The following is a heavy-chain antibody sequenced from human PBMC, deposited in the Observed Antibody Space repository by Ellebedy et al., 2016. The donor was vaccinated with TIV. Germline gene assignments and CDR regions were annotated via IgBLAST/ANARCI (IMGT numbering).Heavy chain of an antibody. Sequence: SVKVSXXASVGTFSSYAISWVRQAPGQGLEWMGGIIPIFGTANYAQKFQGRVTITADESTSTAYMGLSSLRSEDTAVYYCARASQREDSSGWYVVYWGQGTLVTVSS. CDR3: ARASQREDSSGWYVVY. J-gene: IGHJ4*02. CDR2: IIPIFGTA. V-gene: IGHV1-69*13. D-gene: IGHD6-19*01. CDR1: VGTFSSYA.